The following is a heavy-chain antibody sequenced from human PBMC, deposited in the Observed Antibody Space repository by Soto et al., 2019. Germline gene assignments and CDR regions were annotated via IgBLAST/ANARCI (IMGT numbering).Heavy chain of an antibody. CDR1: GDSISTYY. CDR3: ARAPSGHPTIFRLDP. J-gene: IGHJ5*02. V-gene: IGHV4-59*01. D-gene: IGHD3-3*02. Sequence: SDTLSLTCTVSGDSISTYYWHWIRLPPGKGLEWIGYIYYTGDTNYNPSLKSRVTISLDTSKNQSSLKLSSVTAADTAVYYCARAPSGHPTIFRLDPWGEGILVSL. CDR2: IYYTGDT.